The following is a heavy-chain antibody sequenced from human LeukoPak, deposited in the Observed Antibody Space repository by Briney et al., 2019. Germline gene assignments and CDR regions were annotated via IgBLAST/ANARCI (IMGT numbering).Heavy chain of an antibody. V-gene: IGHV5-51*01. J-gene: IGHJ3*02. D-gene: IGHD3-3*01. CDR1: GYSFTNYW. CDR3: ARPRSGSGYDAFDI. Sequence: GESLKISCKGSGYSFTNYWIGWVRQMPGKGLECMGIIYPGHSDTRYSPSFQGQVTISADKSISTAYLQWSSLKASDTAMYYCARPRSGSGYDAFDIWGQGTMVTVSS. CDR2: IYPGHSDT.